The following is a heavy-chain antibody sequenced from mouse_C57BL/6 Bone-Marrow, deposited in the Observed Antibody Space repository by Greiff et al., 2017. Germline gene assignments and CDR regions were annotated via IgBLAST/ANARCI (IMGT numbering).Heavy chain of an antibody. CDR1: GYTSTSYW. D-gene: IGHD1-1*01. Sequence: QVQLQQPGAELVKPGASVKLSCKASGYTSTSYWMHWVKQRPGQGLEWIGMIHPNSGSTNYNEKFKSKATLTVDKSSSTAYMQLSSLTSEDAAVYYCARSPITTVGAGAYWGQGTLVTVSA. V-gene: IGHV1-64*01. CDR2: IHPNSGST. CDR3: ARSPITTVGAGAY. J-gene: IGHJ3*01.